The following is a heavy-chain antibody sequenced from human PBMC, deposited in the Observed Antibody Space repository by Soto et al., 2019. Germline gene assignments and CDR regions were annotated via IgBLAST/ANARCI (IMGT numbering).Heavy chain of an antibody. Sequence: SGPTLVNPTQTLTLTCNFSGFSLSTKGVGVGWIRQPPGKALEWLGIIYWDDDKRYRPSLNNRLTITRDTSKNQVVLTMTNVDTVDTGTYFCAHLYAESGYDWRYDPWGQGTRVTVSS. CDR2: IYWDDDK. J-gene: IGHJ5*02. CDR1: GFSLSTKGVG. CDR3: AHLYAESGYDWRYDP. V-gene: IGHV2-5*02. D-gene: IGHD5-12*01.